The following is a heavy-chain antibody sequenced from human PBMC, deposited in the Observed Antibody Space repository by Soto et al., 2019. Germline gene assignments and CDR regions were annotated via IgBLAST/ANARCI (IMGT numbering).Heavy chain of an antibody. V-gene: IGHV4-34*01. CDR2: INDSGST. D-gene: IGHD5-12*01. CDR1: GGSFSSYY. J-gene: IGHJ4*02. Sequence: VQLQQWGAGLLKPSETLSLTCTIYGGSFSSYYWCWIRQPPGKGLEWIGEINDSGSTNYNPSLKIRATRSVHTSKNQSSLRLSSVTAADTAVYYCASIKWLRSVLPVDYWGQGTLVTVSS. CDR3: ASIKWLRSVLPVDY.